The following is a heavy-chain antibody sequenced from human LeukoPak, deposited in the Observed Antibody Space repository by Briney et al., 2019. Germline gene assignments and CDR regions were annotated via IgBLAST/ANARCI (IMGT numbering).Heavy chain of an antibody. CDR3: ANLHCSSTSCYEGGLGYFDY. J-gene: IGHJ4*02. CDR2: IIPIFGTA. D-gene: IGHD2-2*01. V-gene: IGHV1-69*13. Sequence: ASVKVSCKASGGTFSSYAISWVRQAPGQGLEWMGGIIPIFGTANYAQKFQGRVTITADESTSTAYMELSSLRSEDTAVYYCANLHCSSTSCYEGGLGYFDYWGQGTLVTVSS. CDR1: GGTFSSYA.